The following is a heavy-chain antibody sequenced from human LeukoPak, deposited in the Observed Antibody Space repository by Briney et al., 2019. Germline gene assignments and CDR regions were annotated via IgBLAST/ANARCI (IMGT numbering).Heavy chain of an antibody. CDR3: ARDRFYYYDSSGYSPGFDY. J-gene: IGHJ4*02. V-gene: IGHV6-1*01. CDR2: TYYRSKWYN. Sequence: SQTLSLTCAISGDSVSSNSAAWNWIRRSPSRGLEWLGRTYYRSKWYNDYAVSVKSRITINPDTSKNQFSLQLNSVTPEDTAVYYCARDRFYYYDSSGYSPGFDYWGQGTLVTVSS. CDR1: GDSVSSNSAA. D-gene: IGHD3-22*01.